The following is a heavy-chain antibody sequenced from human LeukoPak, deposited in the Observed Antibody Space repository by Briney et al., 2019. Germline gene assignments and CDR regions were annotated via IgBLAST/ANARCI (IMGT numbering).Heavy chain of an antibody. V-gene: IGHV3-33*07. D-gene: IGHD5-24*01. CDR2: IWFDGSNK. CDR3: GRDGGQMATIEAGMDV. Sequence: GGSLRLSCAASGFIFSSYGMYWVRQAPGKGLEWVALIWFDGSNKYYADSVKGRFTISRDNSKNTLYLQMNSLRAEDTAVYYCGRDGGQMATIEAGMDVWVQGTTVIVSS. CDR1: GFIFSSYG. J-gene: IGHJ6*02.